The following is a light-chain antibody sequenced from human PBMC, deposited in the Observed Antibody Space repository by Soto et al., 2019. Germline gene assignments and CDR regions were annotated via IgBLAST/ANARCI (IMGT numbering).Light chain of an antibody. J-gene: IGKJ5*01. CDR1: QSVSSSY. V-gene: IGKV3-20*01. Sequence: EIVLTQSPGTLSLSPGERATLSCRASQSVSSSYLAWYQQKPGQAHRLLIYGASSRATGIPDRFSGNGSGTDFTLTLSRLEPEDFAVYYCEQYGSSPITFGQGTLLEIK. CDR2: GAS. CDR3: EQYGSSPIT.